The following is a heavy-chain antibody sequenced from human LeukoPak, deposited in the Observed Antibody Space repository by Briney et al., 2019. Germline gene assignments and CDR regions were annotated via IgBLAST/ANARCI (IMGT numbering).Heavy chain of an antibody. J-gene: IGHJ4*02. Sequence: GGSLRLSCAASAFTFSNAWMSWVRQAPGKGLEWVGRIKSKTDGGTTDYAAPVKGRFTISRDDSKNTLYLQMNSLKTEDTAVYYCTSEPYYYDSSGYIFDYWGQGTLVTVSS. D-gene: IGHD3-22*01. CDR1: AFTFSNAW. V-gene: IGHV3-15*01. CDR3: TSEPYYYDSSGYIFDY. CDR2: IKSKTDGGTT.